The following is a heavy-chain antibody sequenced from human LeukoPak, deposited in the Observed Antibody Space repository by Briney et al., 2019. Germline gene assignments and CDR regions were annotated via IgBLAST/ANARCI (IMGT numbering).Heavy chain of an antibody. CDR2: IYPGDSET. CDR1: GYSFGSHW. J-gene: IGHJ6*02. Sequence: GESLKISCQGSGYSFGSHWIGWVRQMPGKGLEWIGIIYPGDSETKYNPSFQGQVTIPADRSIKTAFLQWRSLKASDTAMYYCARHLFQDYGPMDVWGQGTTVTVFS. V-gene: IGHV5-51*01. CDR3: ARHLFQDYGPMDV. D-gene: IGHD4-17*01.